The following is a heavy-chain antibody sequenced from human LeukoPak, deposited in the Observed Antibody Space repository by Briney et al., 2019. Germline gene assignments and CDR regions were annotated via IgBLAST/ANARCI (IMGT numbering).Heavy chain of an antibody. J-gene: IGHJ5*02. D-gene: IGHD3-10*01. CDR3: ARITYLRHYLPDP. V-gene: IGHV2-70*04. CDR2: IDWDDDK. CDR1: GFSLSTSGMR. Sequence: SGPALLKPTPTLTLTCTFSGFSLSTSGMRVSWIRQPPGKALEWLARIDWDDDKYCSTSLKTRLTISKATSKNQVVLTMTNMDPVDTATYYCARITYLRHYLPDPWGQGTLVTVSS.